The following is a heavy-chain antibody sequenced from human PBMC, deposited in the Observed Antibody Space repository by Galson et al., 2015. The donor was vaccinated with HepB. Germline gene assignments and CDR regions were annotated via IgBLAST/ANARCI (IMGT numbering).Heavy chain of an antibody. CDR2: ISYDGSNK. Sequence: LRLSCAASGFTFSRYGMHWVRQAPGKGLEWVAVISYDGSNKYYADSVKGRFTISRDNSKNTLYLQMNSLRAEDTAVYYCAKDRGYHGTAYYFDYWGQGTLVTVSS. V-gene: IGHV3-30*18. J-gene: IGHJ4*02. CDR3: AKDRGYHGTAYYFDY. D-gene: IGHD3-10*01. CDR1: GFTFSRYG.